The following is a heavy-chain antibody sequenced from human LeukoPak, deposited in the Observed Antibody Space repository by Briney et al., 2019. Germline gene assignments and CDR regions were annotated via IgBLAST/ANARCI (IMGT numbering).Heavy chain of an antibody. CDR3: AKDAGQVGATTGY. CDR2: ISSSSSYI. D-gene: IGHD1-26*01. J-gene: IGHJ4*02. Sequence: GGSLRLSCAASGFTFSSYSMNWVRQAPGKGLEWVSSISSSSSYIYYADSVKGRFTISRDNAKNSLYLQMNSLRAEDTAVYYCAKDAGQVGATTGYWGRGTLVTVSS. V-gene: IGHV3-21*01. CDR1: GFTFSSYS.